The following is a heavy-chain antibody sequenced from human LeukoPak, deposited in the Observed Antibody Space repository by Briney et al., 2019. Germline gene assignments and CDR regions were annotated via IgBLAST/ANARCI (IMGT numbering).Heavy chain of an antibody. J-gene: IGHJ4*02. D-gene: IGHD6-13*01. Sequence: ASVKVSCKASGYTFTGYYMHWVRQAPGQGLEWMGRINPNSGGTNYAQKFQGRVTMTRDTSISTAYMELSGLRSDDTAVYYCAREGIAAAESFDYWGQGTLVTVSS. V-gene: IGHV1-2*06. CDR1: GYTFTGYY. CDR2: INPNSGGT. CDR3: AREGIAAAESFDY.